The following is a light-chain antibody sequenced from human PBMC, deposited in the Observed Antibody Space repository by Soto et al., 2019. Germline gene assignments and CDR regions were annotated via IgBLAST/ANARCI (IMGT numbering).Light chain of an antibody. Sequence: EIFFTQSPGTLSFSPGGRATLSCRASQTITTLAWYQRKPGQAPRLLIYRVSSRATGVPDRFSGSGSGTDYTLTISRLEPEDFAVYYCQQYGSSPETFGQGTKVDI. CDR1: QTITT. CDR3: QQYGSSPET. J-gene: IGKJ1*01. CDR2: RVS. V-gene: IGKV3-20*01.